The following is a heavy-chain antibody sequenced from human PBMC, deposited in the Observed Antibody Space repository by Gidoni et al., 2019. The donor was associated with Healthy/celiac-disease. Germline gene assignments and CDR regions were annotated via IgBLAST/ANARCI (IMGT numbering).Heavy chain of an antibody. V-gene: IGHV3-49*05. Sequence: EVQLVESGGGLVKPGRSLRLSCTASGFTFGDSAMSWFRQAPGKGLGWVGFIRSKAYGGATEDAASVKGRFTISRDDSKSIAYLQMNSLKTEDTAVYYCTREAYCGGDCYPFRPNWFDPWGQGTLVTVSS. CDR2: IRSKAYGGAT. CDR1: GFTFGDSA. J-gene: IGHJ5*02. D-gene: IGHD2-21*01. CDR3: TREAYCGGDCYPFRPNWFDP.